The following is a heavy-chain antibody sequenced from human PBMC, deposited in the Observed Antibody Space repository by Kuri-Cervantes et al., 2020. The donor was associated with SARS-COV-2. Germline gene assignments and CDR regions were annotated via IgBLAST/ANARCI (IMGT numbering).Heavy chain of an antibody. J-gene: IGHJ4*02. V-gene: IGHV4-39*07. D-gene: IGHD4-17*01. Sequence: SETLSLTCTVSGGSISSSSYYWSWIRQPPGKGLEWIRSIYYSGSTNYNPSLKSRVTISVDTSKNQFSLKLSSVTAADTAVYYCARDLDDYGDSPGYWGQGTLVTVSS. CDR1: GGSISSSSYY. CDR2: IYYSGST. CDR3: ARDLDDYGDSPGY.